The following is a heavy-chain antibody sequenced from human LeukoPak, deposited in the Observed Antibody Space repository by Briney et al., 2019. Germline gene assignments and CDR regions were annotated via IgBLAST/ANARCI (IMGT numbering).Heavy chain of an antibody. CDR3: ARGIAARPDDAFDI. CDR1: GFTFSSYA. D-gene: IGHD6-6*01. J-gene: IGHJ3*02. Sequence: PGGSLRLSCAASGFTFSSYAMHWVRQAPGKGLEWVAVISYDGSNKYYADSVKGRFTISRDNSKNTLYLQMNSLRAEDTAVYYCARGIAARPDDAFDIWGQGTMVTVSS. V-gene: IGHV3-30-3*01. CDR2: ISYDGSNK.